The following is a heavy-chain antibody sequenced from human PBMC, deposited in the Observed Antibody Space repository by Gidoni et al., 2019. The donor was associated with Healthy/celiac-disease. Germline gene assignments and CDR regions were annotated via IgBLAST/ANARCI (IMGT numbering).Heavy chain of an antibody. CDR3: ATLGGLVGARRGADAFDI. D-gene: IGHD1-26*01. CDR1: GYSFTSYW. V-gene: IGHV5-51*01. Sequence: EVQLVQSGAEVKKPGESLKISCKGSGYSFTSYWIGWVRQMPGKGLEWMGIIYPGDSDTRYSPSFQGQVTISADKSISTAYLQWSSLKASDTAMYYCATLGGLVGARRGADAFDIWGQGTMVTVSS. CDR2: IYPGDSDT. J-gene: IGHJ3*02.